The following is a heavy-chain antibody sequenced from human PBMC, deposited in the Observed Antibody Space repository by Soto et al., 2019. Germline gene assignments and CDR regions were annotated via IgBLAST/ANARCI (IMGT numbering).Heavy chain of an antibody. Sequence: QVQLVPSGAEVKKPGASVKVSCKASGYTFTNSDINWVRKAPGPGLEWMGWMNPDSGHAAYAQKFQGRVTLSTSTSTSTVEMEMRSLGSEDTAVDYCARRPHCSGGICYYGWDNWGPGTLVTGSS. CDR3: ARRPHCSGGICYYGWDN. D-gene: IGHD3-10*01. CDR1: GYTFTNSD. J-gene: IGHJ4*02. V-gene: IGHV1-8*01. CDR2: MNPDSGHA.